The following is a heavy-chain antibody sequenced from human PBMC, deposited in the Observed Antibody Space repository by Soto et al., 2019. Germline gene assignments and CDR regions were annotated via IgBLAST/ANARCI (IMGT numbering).Heavy chain of an antibody. V-gene: IGHV1-8*01. D-gene: IGHD4-17*01. CDR3: ARAGGDYGSSVYYYYYYMDV. CDR1: GYTFTSYD. Sequence: QVQLVQSGAGVKKPGASVKVSCKASGYTFTSYDINWVRQATGQGLEWMGWMNPNSGNTGYAQKFQGRVTMTRNTSISTAYMELSSLRSEDTAVYYCARAGGDYGSSVYYYYYYMDVWGKGTTVTVSS. CDR2: MNPNSGNT. J-gene: IGHJ6*03.